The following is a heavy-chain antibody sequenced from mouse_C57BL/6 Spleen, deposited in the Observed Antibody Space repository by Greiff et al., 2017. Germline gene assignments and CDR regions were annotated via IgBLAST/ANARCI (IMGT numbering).Heavy chain of an antibody. J-gene: IGHJ3*01. CDR2: IHPNSGST. D-gene: IGHD2-4*01. Sequence: VQLQQPGAELVKPGASVTLSCKASGYTFTSYWMHWVKQRPGQGLEWIGMIHPNSGSTNYNEKFKSKATLTVDKSSSTAYMQLSSLTSEDSAVYYCARSVYDYVWFAYWGQGTLVTVSA. CDR3: ARSVYDYVWFAY. V-gene: IGHV1-64*01. CDR1: GYTFTSYW.